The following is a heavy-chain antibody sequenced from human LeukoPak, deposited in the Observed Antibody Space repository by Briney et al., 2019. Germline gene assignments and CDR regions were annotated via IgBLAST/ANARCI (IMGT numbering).Heavy chain of an antibody. CDR2: ISAYNGNA. CDR1: GYTFTSYG. CDR3: ARLVVPAAIYGMDV. J-gene: IGHJ6*02. Sequence: GASVKVSCKASGYTFTSYGISWVRQAPGQGLEWMGWISAYNGNANYAQKLQGRVTMTTDTSTSTAYMELRSLRSDDTAVYYCARLVVPAAIYGMDVWGQGTTVTVSS. D-gene: IGHD2-2*01. V-gene: IGHV1-18*01.